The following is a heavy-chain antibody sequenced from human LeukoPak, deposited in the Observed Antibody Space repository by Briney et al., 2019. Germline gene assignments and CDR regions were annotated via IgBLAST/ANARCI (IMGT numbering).Heavy chain of an antibody. CDR3: AKDPSVYYGDYIIR. CDR2: FSVTDKTT. CDR1: GFTFISYA. J-gene: IGHJ4*02. D-gene: IGHD4-17*01. V-gene: IGHV3-23*01. Sequence: GGSLSLSCAASGFTFISYALSWFRQAPGKGLEWVSGFSVTDKTTYYADSVKGRFTISRDNSKNTLYLQMSSLRVEDTAVYYCAKDPSVYYGDYIIRWGQGTLVIVSS.